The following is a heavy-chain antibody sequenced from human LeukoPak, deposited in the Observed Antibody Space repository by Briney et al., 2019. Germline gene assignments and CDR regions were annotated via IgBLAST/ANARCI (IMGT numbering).Heavy chain of an antibody. Sequence: GGSLRLSCAASGFTVSSNYMSWVRQSPGKGLEWVSLIYTGGNTYHADSVKGRFTLSRDNSKNTLYLQMNSLRAEDTAVYYCARAGFGISKDYWGQGTLVTVSS. CDR2: IYTGGNT. CDR1: GFTVSSNY. J-gene: IGHJ4*02. V-gene: IGHV3-66*01. D-gene: IGHD3-16*01. CDR3: ARAGFGISKDY.